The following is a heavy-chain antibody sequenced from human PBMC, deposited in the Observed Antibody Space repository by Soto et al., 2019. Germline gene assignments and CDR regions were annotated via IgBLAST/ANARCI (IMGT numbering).Heavy chain of an antibody. CDR2: IYYSGST. J-gene: IGHJ3*02. D-gene: IGHD4-17*01. V-gene: IGHV4-61*01. Sequence: KSSETLSLTCTVSGGSVSSGSYYWSWIRQPPGKGLEWIGYIYYSGSTNYNPSLKSRVTISVDTSKNQFSLKLSSVTAADTAVYYCARDSRPLSDYGPAFDIWGQGTMVTVS. CDR1: GGSVSSGSYY. CDR3: ARDSRPLSDYGPAFDI.